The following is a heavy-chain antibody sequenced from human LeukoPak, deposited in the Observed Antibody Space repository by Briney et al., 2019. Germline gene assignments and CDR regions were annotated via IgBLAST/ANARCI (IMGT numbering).Heavy chain of an antibody. V-gene: IGHV4-38-2*02. CDR2: IYHSGST. J-gene: IGHJ4*02. Sequence: PSETLSLTCTVSGYSISSGYYWGWIRQPPGKGLEWIGSIYHSGSTNYNPSLKSRVTISVDTSKNQFSLKLSSVTAADTAVYYCARSRGWLQSHPLGYWGQGTLVTVSS. CDR1: GYSISSGYY. D-gene: IGHD5-24*01. CDR3: ARSRGWLQSHPLGY.